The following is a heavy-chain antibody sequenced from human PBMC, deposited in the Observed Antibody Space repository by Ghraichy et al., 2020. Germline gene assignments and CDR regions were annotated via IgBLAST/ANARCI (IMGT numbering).Heavy chain of an antibody. CDR2: ISGSGVST. V-gene: IGHV3-23*01. CDR1: GISFSSYA. CDR3: AKVCSGGLCYYNFFDC. D-gene: IGHD2-15*01. Sequence: GGSLRLSCAASGISFSSYAMSWVRQAPGKGLEWVSAISGSGVSTYYADSVKGRFTISRDNSKNTLYLQMNSLRAEDTAIYYCAKVCSGGLCYYNFFDCWGQG. J-gene: IGHJ4*02.